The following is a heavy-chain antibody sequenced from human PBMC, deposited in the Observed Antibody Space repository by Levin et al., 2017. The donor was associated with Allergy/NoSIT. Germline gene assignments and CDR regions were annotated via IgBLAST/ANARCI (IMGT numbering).Heavy chain of an antibody. J-gene: IGHJ6*03. D-gene: IGHD3-10*01. CDR2: ISAYNGNT. Sequence: WASVKVSCKASGYTFTSYGISWVRQAPGQGLEWMGWISAYNGNTNYAQKLQGRVTMTTDTSTSTAYMELRSLRSDDTAVYYCARVSRGVIITHYYYYYMDVWGKGTTVTVSS. CDR1: GYTFTSYG. CDR3: ARVSRGVIITHYYYYYMDV. V-gene: IGHV1-18*01.